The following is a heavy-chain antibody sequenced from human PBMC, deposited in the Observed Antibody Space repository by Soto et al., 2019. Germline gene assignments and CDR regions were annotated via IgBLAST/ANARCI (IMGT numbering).Heavy chain of an antibody. V-gene: IGHV3-23*01. CDR3: AKLSSPINDLAEPGPDY. J-gene: IGHJ4*02. Sequence: VGSLRLSCVVSEFIFSSFALSWVRLAPGKGLEWVAAVSRRGVNTYYADSVKGRFTISRENAKNTLYLQMNSLRAEDTAVYYCAKLSSPINDLAEPGPDYWGQRTLVTVSS. CDR2: VSRRGVNT. D-gene: IGHD6-13*01. CDR1: EFIFSSFA.